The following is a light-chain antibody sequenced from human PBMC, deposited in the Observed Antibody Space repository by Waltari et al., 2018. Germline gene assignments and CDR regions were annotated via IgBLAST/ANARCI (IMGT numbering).Light chain of an antibody. CDR1: SGDLEIGNR. J-gene: IGLJ3*02. CDR2: DVS. Sequence: SALTQPASVSGSPGQSITIAFTGTSGDLEIGNRLPWYQQSPGKAPKLMIYDVSSRPSGVSDRFAGSKSGNTASLTISGLQVEDEADYYCSSYTTNTWVFGGGTKLTVL. CDR3: SSYTTNTWV. V-gene: IGLV2-14*03.